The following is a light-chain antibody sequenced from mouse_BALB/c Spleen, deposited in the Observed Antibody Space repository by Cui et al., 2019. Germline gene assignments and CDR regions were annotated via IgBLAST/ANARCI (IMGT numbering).Light chain of an antibody. CDR2: STS. CDR3: QQYSKLPLT. Sequence: DLQMKQTTSSLSASLGDRITISCSASQGISNYLNWYQQKPDGTIKLLIYSTSSLHSGVPSRFSGSGSGTDYSLTISNLEPEDIATYYCQQYSKLPLTFGAGTKLELK. CDR1: QGISNY. J-gene: IGKJ5*01. V-gene: IGKV10-94*01.